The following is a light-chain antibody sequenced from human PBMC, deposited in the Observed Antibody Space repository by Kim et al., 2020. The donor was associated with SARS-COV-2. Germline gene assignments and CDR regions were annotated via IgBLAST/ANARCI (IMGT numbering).Light chain of an antibody. CDR3: SAWDSSLSAVV. Sequence: QAGLTQPPSVSKGLRQTATLTCTGNSNNVGNQGAAWLQQHQGHPPKLLSYRNNNRPSGISERLSASRSGNTASLTITGLQPEDEADYYCSAWDSSLSAVVFGGGAQRTV. V-gene: IGLV10-54*01. CDR1: SNNVGNQG. CDR2: RNN. J-gene: IGLJ2*01.